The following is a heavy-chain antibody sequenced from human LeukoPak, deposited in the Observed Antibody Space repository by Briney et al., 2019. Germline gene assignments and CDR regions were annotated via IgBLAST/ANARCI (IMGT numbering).Heavy chain of an antibody. J-gene: IGHJ6*03. V-gene: IGHV3-23*01. CDR3: AKDPIAVAGTGHYYYYYMDV. CDR2: ISGSGGST. D-gene: IGHD6-19*01. Sequence: PGGSLRLSCAASGFTFSSYAMSWVRQAPGKGVEWVSAISGSGGSTYYADSVKGRFTISRDNSKNTLYLQMNSLRAEDTAVYYCAKDPIAVAGTGHYYYYYMDVWGKGTTVTVSS. CDR1: GFTFSSYA.